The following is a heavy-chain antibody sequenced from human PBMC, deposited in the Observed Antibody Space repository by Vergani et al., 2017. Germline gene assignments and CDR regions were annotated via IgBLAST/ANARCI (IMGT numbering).Heavy chain of an antibody. CDR1: GGTFSSYA. J-gene: IGHJ4*02. CDR2: IIPIFGTA. Sequence: QVQLVQSGAEVKKPGSSVKVSCKASGGTFSSYAISWVRQAPGQGLEWRGGIIPIFGTANYAQKFQGRVTITADESTSTAYMELSSLRSEDTAVYSCARDEYCSGGSCYDPHREYWGQGTRVTGSS. D-gene: IGHD2-15*01. CDR3: ARDEYCSGGSCYDPHREY. V-gene: IGHV1-69*01.